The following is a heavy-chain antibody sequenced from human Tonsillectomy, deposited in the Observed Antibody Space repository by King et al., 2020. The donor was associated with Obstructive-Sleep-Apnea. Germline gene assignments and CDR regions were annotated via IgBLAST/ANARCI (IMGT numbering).Heavy chain of an antibody. Sequence: VQLVESGGGVVQPGRSLRLSCAASGFTLSTYGIHLVRHAPGKGLEWVAVISYTGNYKYYADSVKGRFSISRDNSKNTLHLQMNSLRAEDTAVYYCAKGYSGCDYAFDMWGQGTMVTVSS. J-gene: IGHJ3*02. CDR3: AKGYSGCDYAFDM. CDR1: GFTLSTYG. D-gene: IGHD5-12*01. V-gene: IGHV3-30*18. CDR2: ISYTGNYK.